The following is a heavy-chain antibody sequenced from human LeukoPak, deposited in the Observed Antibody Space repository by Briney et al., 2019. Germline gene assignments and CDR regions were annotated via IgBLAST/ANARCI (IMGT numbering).Heavy chain of an antibody. J-gene: IGHJ4*02. D-gene: IGHD4-17*01. CDR2: ISWDGGST. Sequence: GGSLRLSCAASGFTFDDYTMHWVRQAPGKGLEWVSLISWDGGSTYYADSVKVRFTISRDNIKNSLYLQMNSLRTEDTALYYCAKDPKRAGDLDYYFDYWGQGTLVTVSS. CDR1: GFTFDDYT. V-gene: IGHV3-43*01. CDR3: AKDPKRAGDLDYYFDY.